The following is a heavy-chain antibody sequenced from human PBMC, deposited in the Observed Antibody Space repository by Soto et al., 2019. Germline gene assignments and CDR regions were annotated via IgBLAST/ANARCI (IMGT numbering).Heavy chain of an antibody. V-gene: IGHV4-59*12. J-gene: IGHJ6*02. CDR3: ARVSGSYYYGMDV. CDR2: IYYSGST. CDR1: GGSISNYY. Sequence: PSETLYLTCTVSGGSISNYYWTWIRQPPGKGLEWIGYIYYSGSTNYNPSLKSRVTISVDKSKNQFSLKLSSVTAADTAVYYCARVSGSYYYGMDVWGQGTTVTVSS. D-gene: IGHD1-26*01.